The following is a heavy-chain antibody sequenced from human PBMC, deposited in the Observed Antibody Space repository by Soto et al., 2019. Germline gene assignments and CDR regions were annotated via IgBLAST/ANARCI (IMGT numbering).Heavy chain of an antibody. D-gene: IGHD3-10*01. CDR3: TRGGLWFGELSSYYGMDV. V-gene: IGHV3-49*03. CDR1: GFTFGDYA. Sequence: PGGSLRLSCTASGFTFGDYAMSWFRQAPGKGLEWVGFIRSKAYGGTTEYAASVKGRFTISRDDSKSIAYLQMNSLKTEDTAVYYCTRGGLWFGELSSYYGMDVWGQGTTVTVSS. CDR2: IRSKAYGGTT. J-gene: IGHJ6*02.